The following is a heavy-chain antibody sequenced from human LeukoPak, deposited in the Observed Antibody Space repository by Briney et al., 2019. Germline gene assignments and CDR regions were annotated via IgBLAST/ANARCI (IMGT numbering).Heavy chain of an antibody. CDR2: INHSGST. D-gene: IGHD6-19*01. Sequence: TSETLSLTCAVYGGSFSGYYWSWIRQPPGKGLEWIGEINHSGSTNYNPSLKSRVTISVDTSKNQFSLKLSSVTAADTAVYYCARSHSSGWYSNRPKPGLDYWGQGTLVTVSS. CDR1: GGSFSGYY. J-gene: IGHJ4*02. CDR3: ARSHSSGWYSNRPKPGLDY. V-gene: IGHV4-34*01.